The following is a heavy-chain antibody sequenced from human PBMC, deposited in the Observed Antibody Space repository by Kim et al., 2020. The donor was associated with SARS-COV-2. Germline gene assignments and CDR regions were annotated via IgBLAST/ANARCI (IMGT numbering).Heavy chain of an antibody. D-gene: IGHD2-2*01. Sequence: GGSLRLSCAASGFTFSSYGMHWVRQAPGKGLEWVAVIWYDGSNKYYADSVKGRFTISRDNSKNTLYMKMTSRRAEDTAVYYCARVYCSSTSCYSPPDYWG. CDR1: GFTFSSYG. CDR3: ARVYCSSTSCYSPPDY. V-gene: IGHV3-33*01. J-gene: IGHJ4*01. CDR2: IWYDGSNK.